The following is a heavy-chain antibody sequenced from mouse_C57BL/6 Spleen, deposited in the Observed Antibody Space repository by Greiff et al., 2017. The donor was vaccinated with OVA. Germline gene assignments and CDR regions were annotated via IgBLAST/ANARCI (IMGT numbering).Heavy chain of an antibody. CDR1: GYSFTSYY. V-gene: IGHV1-66*01. Sequence: VQLVESGPELVKPGASVKISCKASGYSFTSYYIHWVKQRPGQGLEWIGWIYPGSGNTKYNEKFKGKATLTADTSSSTAYMQLSSLTSEDSAVYYCASHPYFDYWGQGTTLTVSS. CDR2: IYPGSGNT. CDR3: ASHPYFDY. J-gene: IGHJ2*01.